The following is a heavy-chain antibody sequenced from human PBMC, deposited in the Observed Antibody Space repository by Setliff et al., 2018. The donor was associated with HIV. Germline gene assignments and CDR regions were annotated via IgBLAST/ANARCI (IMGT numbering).Heavy chain of an antibody. J-gene: IGHJ4*02. D-gene: IGHD6-19*01. CDR2: ICGSGGST. V-gene: IGHV3-23*01. CDR1: GFPFSSYA. Sequence: GGSMRFSCAASGFPFSSYAMSWVRQAPGKGLEWVSAICGSGGSTYYADSVKGRFTISRDNSKNTLYLQMNSLRAEDTAVYYCAKDSSGWLGYFDYWGQGTLVTVSS. CDR3: AKDSSGWLGYFDY.